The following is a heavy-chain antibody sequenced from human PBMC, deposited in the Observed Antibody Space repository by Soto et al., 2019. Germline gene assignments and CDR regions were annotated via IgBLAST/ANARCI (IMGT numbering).Heavy chain of an antibody. Sequence: QVQLVQSGAEVKKPGSSVKVSCKASGGTFSSYAISWVRQAPGQGLEWMGGIIPMFGAANYAQKFQGRVTITADESSNTAYMELSSLRSDDTAVYYCARDGEEATIPRFDYWGHGTLVTVSS. J-gene: IGHJ4*01. D-gene: IGHD5-12*01. V-gene: IGHV1-69*12. CDR3: ARDGEEATIPRFDY. CDR2: IIPMFGAA. CDR1: GGTFSSYA.